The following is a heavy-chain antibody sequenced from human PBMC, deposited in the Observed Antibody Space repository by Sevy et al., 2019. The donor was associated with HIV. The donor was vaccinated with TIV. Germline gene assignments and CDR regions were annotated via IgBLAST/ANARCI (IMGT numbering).Heavy chain of an antibody. CDR2: IKQDGSEK. Sequence: GSLRLSCAASGFTFSSYWMSWVRQAPGKGLEWVANIKQDGSEKYYVDSVKGRFTISRDNAKNSLYLQMNSLRAEDTAVYYCARDSTTVVIGAFDIWGQGTMVTVSS. CDR1: GFTFSSYW. CDR3: ARDSTTVVIGAFDI. V-gene: IGHV3-7*03. J-gene: IGHJ3*02. D-gene: IGHD4-17*01.